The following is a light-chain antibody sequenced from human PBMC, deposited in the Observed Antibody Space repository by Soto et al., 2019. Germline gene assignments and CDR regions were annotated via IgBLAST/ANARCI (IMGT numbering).Light chain of an antibody. J-gene: IGLJ1*01. CDR1: SSDVGGYNY. V-gene: IGLV2-11*01. CDR3: SSYAGSYTFV. CDR2: DVS. Sequence: QYALTQPRSVSGSPGQSVTISCTGTSSDVGGYNYVSWYQQHPGKAPKLMIYDVSKWPSGVPDRFSGSKSGNTASLTISGLQAEDEADYYCSSYAGSYTFVFGTGTKLTVL.